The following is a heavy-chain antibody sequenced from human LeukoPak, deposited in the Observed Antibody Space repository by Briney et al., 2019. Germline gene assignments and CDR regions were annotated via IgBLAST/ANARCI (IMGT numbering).Heavy chain of an antibody. CDR2: IYHSGSI. CDR1: GGSISSRNW. Sequence: SETLSLTCAVSGGSISSRNWWSWVRQPPGKGLEWIGEIYHSGSINCNPSLKGRVTISVDKSKNQLSLRLTSVTAADTAVYYCARDNGAIRAYYYHGMDVWGQGTTVTVSS. D-gene: IGHD2-8*01. CDR3: ARDNGAIRAYYYHGMDV. J-gene: IGHJ6*02. V-gene: IGHV4-4*02.